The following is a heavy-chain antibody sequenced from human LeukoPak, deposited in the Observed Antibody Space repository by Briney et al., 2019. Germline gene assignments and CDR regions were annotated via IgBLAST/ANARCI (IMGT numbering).Heavy chain of an antibody. CDR2: IYYSGST. Sequence: SETLSLTCTVSGVSISSSTYYWGWIRQPPGKGLEWIGSIYYSGSTYYNPSPKSRVTISVDTSKNQFSLKLSSVTAADTAVYYCARNRGTEYSRNRRPQQFDYWGQGTLVTVSS. CDR3: ARNRGTEYSRNRRPQQFDY. CDR1: GVSISSSTYY. J-gene: IGHJ4*02. D-gene: IGHD6-6*01. V-gene: IGHV4-39*01.